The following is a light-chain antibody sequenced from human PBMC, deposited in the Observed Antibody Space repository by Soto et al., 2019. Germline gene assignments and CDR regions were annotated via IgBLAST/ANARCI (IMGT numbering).Light chain of an antibody. V-gene: IGLV2-23*03. Sequence: QSALTHPASVSGSPGQSITISCTGTSSDVGNYNLVSWYQQFPGKAPNLIIYEGSRRPSGVSNRFSGSKSGNTASLTISGLQAEDEADYYCCSYAGSFTFDVFGGGTKLTVL. J-gene: IGLJ2*01. CDR2: EGS. CDR1: SSDVGNYNL. CDR3: CSYAGSFTFDV.